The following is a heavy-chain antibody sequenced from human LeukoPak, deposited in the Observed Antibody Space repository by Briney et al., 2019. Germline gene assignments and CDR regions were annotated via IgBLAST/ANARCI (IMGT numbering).Heavy chain of an antibody. D-gene: IGHD3-3*01. J-gene: IGHJ5*02. Sequence: GVSVKVSCKASGFTFTSSAVQWVRQARGQRLEWIGWIVVGSGNTNYAQKFQERVTITRDMSTSTAYMELSSLRSEDTAVYYCAAANYDFWSGYPNWFDPWGQGTLVTVSS. CDR1: GFTFTSSA. V-gene: IGHV1-58*01. CDR2: IVVGSGNT. CDR3: AAANYDFWSGYPNWFDP.